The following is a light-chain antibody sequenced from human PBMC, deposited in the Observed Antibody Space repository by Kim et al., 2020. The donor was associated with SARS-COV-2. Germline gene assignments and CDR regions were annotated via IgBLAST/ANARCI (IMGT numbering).Light chain of an antibody. V-gene: IGKV3-20*01. CDR2: GAS. CDR1: QSVSSSY. CDR3: QQYGSSSWT. J-gene: IGKJ1*01. Sequence: SPGERATRSCRASQSVSSSYLAWYQQKPGQAPRLLIHGASSRATGIPDRFSGSGSGTEFTLTISRLEREDFAVYYCQQYGSSSWTFGQGTKVEIK.